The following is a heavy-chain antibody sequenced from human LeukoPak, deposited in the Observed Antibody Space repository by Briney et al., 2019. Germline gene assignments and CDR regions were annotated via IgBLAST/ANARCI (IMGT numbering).Heavy chain of an antibody. J-gene: IGHJ4*02. CDR1: GFTFSSYW. Sequence: GGSLRLSCAASGFTFSSYWVTWVRQAPGKGLEWVANIKEDGSEKYYVDSVKGRFTISKDNTKNSLYLQMNSLRAEDTAVYYCGRNRAPSYWGQGTLVTVSS. CDR2: IKEDGSEK. V-gene: IGHV3-7*03. D-gene: IGHD2/OR15-2a*01. CDR3: GRNRAPSY.